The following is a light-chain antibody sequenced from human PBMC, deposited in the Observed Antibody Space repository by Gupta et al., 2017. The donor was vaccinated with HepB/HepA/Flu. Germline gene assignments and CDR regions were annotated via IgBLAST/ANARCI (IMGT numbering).Light chain of an antibody. CDR1: QSVSSSY. CDR3: QQYGSSPWT. V-gene: IGKV3-20*01. CDR2: GAT. Sequence: EIVLTQSPGTLSLSPGERATLPCSASQSVSSSYLAWYQQQPRQAPSLLNDGATSGATVIPGWFSGRGSGTDFTLTISRLEPEDFAVYYYQQYGSSPWTFGQGTKVEIK. J-gene: IGKJ1*01.